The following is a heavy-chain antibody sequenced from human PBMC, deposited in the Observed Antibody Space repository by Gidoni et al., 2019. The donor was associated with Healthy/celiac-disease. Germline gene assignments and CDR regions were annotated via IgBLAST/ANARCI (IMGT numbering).Heavy chain of an antibody. J-gene: IGHJ4*02. D-gene: IGHD2-15*01. CDR1: GGSISSYY. CDR2: IYYSGST. Sequence: QVQLQESGPGLVKPSETLSLTCTVSGGSISSYYWSWIRQPPGKGLEWIGYIYYSGSTNYNPSLKSRVTISVDTSKNQFSLKLSSVTAADTAVYYCATTALYCSGGSCPLGYWGQGTLVTVSS. V-gene: IGHV4-59*01. CDR3: ATTALYCSGGSCPLGY.